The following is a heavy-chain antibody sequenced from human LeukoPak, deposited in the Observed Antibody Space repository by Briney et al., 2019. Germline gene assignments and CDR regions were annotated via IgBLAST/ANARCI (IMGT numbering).Heavy chain of an antibody. Sequence: SSETPSLTRAVYCGSFSGYYWSWVRPPPRKGLGWVWGNKHSGSTNYNPSLKSRVTISVDTSKNQFSLKLSSVTAADTAVYYCARIVVAGEYYYYYYGMDVWGQGTTVTVSS. CDR1: CGSFSGYY. CDR3: ARIVVAGEYYYYYYGMDV. J-gene: IGHJ6*02. CDR2: NKHSGST. D-gene: IGHD3-22*01. V-gene: IGHV4-34*01.